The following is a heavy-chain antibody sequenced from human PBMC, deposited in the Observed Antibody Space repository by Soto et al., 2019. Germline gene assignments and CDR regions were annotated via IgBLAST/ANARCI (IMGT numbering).Heavy chain of an antibody. V-gene: IGHV5-10-1*01. D-gene: IGHD3-22*01. CDR3: ARQIYDSDTGPNFQYYFES. CDR2: IDPSDSQT. J-gene: IGHJ4*02. Sequence: GESLTISFKGSGYSFAGYWITWVLQKPGKGLAWMGRIDPSDSQTYYSPSFRGHVSISATKSITTVFLQWSSLRAADTAMYYCARQIYDSDTGPNFQYYFESWGQGTPVTVSS. CDR1: GYSFAGYW.